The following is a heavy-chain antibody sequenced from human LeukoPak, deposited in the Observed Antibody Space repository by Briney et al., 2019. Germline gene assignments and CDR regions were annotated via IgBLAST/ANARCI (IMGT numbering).Heavy chain of an antibody. CDR1: GFTFDDYA. D-gene: IGHD6-19*01. Sequence: PGGSLRLSCAASGFTFDDYAMHWVRQAPGKGLEWVSGISWNSGSIGYADSVKGRFTVSRDNAKNSLYLQMNSLRAEDTAVYYCARVGSSGWDERIDYWGQGTLVTVSS. V-gene: IGHV3-9*01. CDR3: ARVGSSGWDERIDY. J-gene: IGHJ4*02. CDR2: ISWNSGSI.